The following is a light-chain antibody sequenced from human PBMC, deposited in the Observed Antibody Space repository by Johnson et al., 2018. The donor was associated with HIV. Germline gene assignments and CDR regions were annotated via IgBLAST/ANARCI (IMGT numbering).Light chain of an antibody. CDR3: AAWDDTLHSYV. Sequence: HSVLTQPPSVSAAPGQKVTISCSGSSSNIGNNYVSWYQQLPGTAPKLLIYDTNKRPSGIPDRFSGSKSGTSATLGITGLQTGDEADYYCAAWDDTLHSYVFGTGTKVTVL. J-gene: IGLJ1*01. CDR1: SSNIGNNY. V-gene: IGLV1-51*01. CDR2: DTN.